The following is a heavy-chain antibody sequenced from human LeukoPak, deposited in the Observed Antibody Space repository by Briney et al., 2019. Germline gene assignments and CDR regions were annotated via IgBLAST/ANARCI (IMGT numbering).Heavy chain of an antibody. V-gene: IGHV1-2*06. CDR2: INPNSGGT. Sequence: ASVKVSCKASGYTFTGYYMHWVRQAPGQGREWRGRINPNSGGTNYAQKFQGRVTMTRDTSISTAYMELSRLRSDDTAVYYCAARGGFGELLSTYYYYYYYMDVWGKGTTVTVSS. J-gene: IGHJ6*03. D-gene: IGHD3-10*01. CDR3: AARGGFGELLSTYYYYYYYMDV. CDR1: GYTFTGYY.